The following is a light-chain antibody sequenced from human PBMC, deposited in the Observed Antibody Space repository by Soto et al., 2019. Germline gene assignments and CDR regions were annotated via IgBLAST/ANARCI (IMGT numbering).Light chain of an antibody. Sequence: QSVLTQPASVSGSPGQSIIISCTGTSSDVDTYKYVSWYQQHPGIAPKLMIYEVSHRPSGVSDRFSGSKSGNTASLTISGLQAEDEADYYCCSYAGSTTRVLFGGGTKVTVL. J-gene: IGLJ2*01. CDR3: CSYAGSTTRVL. CDR2: EVS. V-gene: IGLV2-14*01. CDR1: SSDVDTYKY.